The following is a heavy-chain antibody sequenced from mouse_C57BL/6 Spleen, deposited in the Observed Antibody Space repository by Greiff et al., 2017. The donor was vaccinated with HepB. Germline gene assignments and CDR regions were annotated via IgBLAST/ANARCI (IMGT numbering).Heavy chain of an antibody. CDR2: IWSGGST. V-gene: IGHV2-2*01. CDR1: GFSLTSYG. J-gene: IGHJ1*03. D-gene: IGHD4-1*01. CDR3: ARGEDWDVAWYFDV. Sequence: QVQLQQSGPGLVQPSQSLSITCTVSGFSLTSYGVHWVRQSPGKGLEWLGVIWSGGSTDYNAAFISRLSISKDNSKSQVFFKMNSLQADDTAIYYCARGEDWDVAWYFDVWGTGTTVTVSS.